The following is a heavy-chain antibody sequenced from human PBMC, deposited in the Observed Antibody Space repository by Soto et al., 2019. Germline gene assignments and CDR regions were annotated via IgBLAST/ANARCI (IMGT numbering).Heavy chain of an antibody. D-gene: IGHD1-26*01. CDR1: GGSFSGYY. Sequence: QVQLQQWGAGLLKPSETLSLTCAVYGGSFSGYYWSWIRQPPGKGLEWIGEINHSGSTNYNPSLKSRVTISVDTSKNQFSLKLSSVTAADTAVYYCARGLATALTMDVWGKGTTVTVSS. J-gene: IGHJ6*03. CDR2: INHSGST. V-gene: IGHV4-34*01. CDR3: ARGLATALTMDV.